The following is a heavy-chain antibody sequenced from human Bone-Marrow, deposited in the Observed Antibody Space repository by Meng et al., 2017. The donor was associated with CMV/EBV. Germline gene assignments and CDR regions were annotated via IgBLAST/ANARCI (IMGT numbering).Heavy chain of an antibody. CDR3: ARGWGSTSCYTRCYYYYYGMDV. Sequence: SETLSLTCTVSGGSVSSGSYYWSWIRQPPGKGLEWIGYIYYSGSTNYNPSLKSRVTISVDTSKNQFSLKLSSVTAADTAVYYCARGWGSTSCYTRCYYYYYGMDVWGQGTTVTVSS. CDR2: IYYSGST. J-gene: IGHJ6*02. D-gene: IGHD2-2*02. V-gene: IGHV4-61*01. CDR1: GGSVSSGSYY.